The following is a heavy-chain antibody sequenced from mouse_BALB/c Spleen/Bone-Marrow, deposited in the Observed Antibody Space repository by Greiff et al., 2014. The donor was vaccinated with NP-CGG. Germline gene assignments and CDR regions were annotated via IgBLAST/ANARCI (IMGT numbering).Heavy chain of an antibody. D-gene: IGHD1-1*01. Sequence: QVLLQQSGAELARPGASVKLSCKASAYTFTSYWMQWVKQRPGQGLEWIGAIYPGDGDTRYTQKFKGKATLTADKSSSTAYMQLSSLASEDSAVYYCARGYYYGSTYGWYFDVWGAGTTVTVSS. V-gene: IGHV1-87*01. CDR1: AYTFTSYW. CDR2: IYPGDGDT. CDR3: ARGYYYGSTYGWYFDV. J-gene: IGHJ1*01.